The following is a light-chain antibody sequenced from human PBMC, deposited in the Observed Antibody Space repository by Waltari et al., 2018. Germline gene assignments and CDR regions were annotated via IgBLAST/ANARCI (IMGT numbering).Light chain of an antibody. CDR2: DVF. CDR3: NSYTGSSSWV. CDR1: SSDVGFYHY. J-gene: IGLJ3*02. V-gene: IGLV2-14*01. Sequence: QSALTPPASVSGSPGQSITISCTRTSSDVGFYHYVSWYQQHPGKAPKLIIYDVFERPSGVSNRFSGSKSGNTASLTISGLLAEDEADYYCNSYTGSSSWVFGGGTKLTVL.